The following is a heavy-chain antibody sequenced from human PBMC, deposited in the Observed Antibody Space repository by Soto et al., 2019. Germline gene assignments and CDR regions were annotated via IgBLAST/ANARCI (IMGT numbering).Heavy chain of an antibody. J-gene: IGHJ4*02. CDR1: GFTFSSYW. CDR2: IKQDGSEK. D-gene: IGHD3-22*01. V-gene: IGHV3-7*03. Sequence: GGSLRLSCAASGFTFSSYWMSWVRQAPGKGLEWVANIKQDGSEKYYVDSVKGRFTISRDNAKNSLYLQMNSLRAEDTAVYYCARSHHYYDSSGYYLLDYWGQGTLVTVSS. CDR3: ARSHHYYDSSGYYLLDY.